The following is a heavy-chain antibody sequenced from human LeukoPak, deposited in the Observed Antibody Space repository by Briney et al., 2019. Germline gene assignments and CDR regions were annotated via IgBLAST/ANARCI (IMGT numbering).Heavy chain of an antibody. Sequence: GRSLRLSCAVSGFTFSSYGMHWVRQAPGKGLEWVAVISNDGSNKYYGDSVKGRFTISRDNSKNTLYLQMNSLRAEDTALYYYAKVQYYDSSGYLDYWGQGTLVTVSS. CDR1: GFTFSSYG. J-gene: IGHJ4*02. CDR3: AKVQYYDSSGYLDY. D-gene: IGHD3-22*01. CDR2: ISNDGSNK. V-gene: IGHV3-30*18.